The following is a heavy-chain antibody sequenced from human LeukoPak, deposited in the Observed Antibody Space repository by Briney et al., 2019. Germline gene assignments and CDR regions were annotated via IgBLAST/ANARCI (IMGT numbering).Heavy chain of an antibody. Sequence: GGSLRLSCAASGFTFSDYHMNWVRQAPGTGLEWVSYISTGSSTRYYADSVKGRFSIFRDNARNTLYLQMNSLRVEDTAVYYCASLSSSGSYYDAFEMWGQGTLVTVSS. CDR2: ISTGSSTR. J-gene: IGHJ3*02. D-gene: IGHD3-22*01. V-gene: IGHV3-48*01. CDR3: ASLSSSGSYYDAFEM. CDR1: GFTFSDYH.